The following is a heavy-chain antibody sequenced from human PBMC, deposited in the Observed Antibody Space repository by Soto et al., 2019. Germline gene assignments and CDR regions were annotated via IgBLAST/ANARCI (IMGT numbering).Heavy chain of an antibody. J-gene: IGHJ4*02. CDR2: MNRDFNT. D-gene: IGHD4-17*01. CDR3: VNGDYY. Sequence: EEQLVESGGGLVQPGGSLRLSCSASVFTFSNHVMNWFRQAPGRGLQGVSSMNRDFNTYYADSVKGRFTISRDNAKDSLYLQMNSLRADDTAVYYCVNGDYYVGQGTLVTVSS. V-gene: IGHV3-48*01. CDR1: VFTFSNHV.